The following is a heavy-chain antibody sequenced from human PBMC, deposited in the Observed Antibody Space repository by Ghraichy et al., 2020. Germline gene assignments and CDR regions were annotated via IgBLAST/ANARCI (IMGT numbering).Heavy chain of an antibody. D-gene: IGHD2-2*02. CDR2: IYYSGST. V-gene: IGHV4-39*01. CDR3: ARLCVVVPAAIAVEIIHTAMVPSRFDP. J-gene: IGHJ5*02. CDR1: GGSISSSSYY. Sequence: SETLSLTCTVSGGSISSSSYYWGWIRQPPGKGLEWIGSIYYSGSTYYNPSLKSRVTISVDTSKNQFSLKLSSVTAADTAVYYCARLCVVVPAAIAVEIIHTAMVPSRFDPWGQGTLVTVSS.